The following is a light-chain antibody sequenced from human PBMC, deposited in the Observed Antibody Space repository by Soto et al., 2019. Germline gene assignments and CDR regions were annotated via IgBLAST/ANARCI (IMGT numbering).Light chain of an antibody. CDR3: QQHSDWPSYT. Sequence: EIVMTQSPATLSVSPGERATLSCRASQSVSSNLAWYQQKPGQAPRLLIYDASTRATGVPARFSGSGSGTEFTLTISSLQSEDFAVYYCQQHSDWPSYTFGQGTKLEIK. CDR2: DAS. J-gene: IGKJ2*01. CDR1: QSVSSN. V-gene: IGKV3-15*01.